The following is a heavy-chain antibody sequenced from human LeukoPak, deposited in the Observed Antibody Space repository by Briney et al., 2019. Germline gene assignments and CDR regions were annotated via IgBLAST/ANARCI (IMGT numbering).Heavy chain of an antibody. CDR1: GFTFSNYS. J-gene: IGHJ4*02. Sequence: PGGSLRLSCAASGFTFSNYSMHWVRQAPGKGLVWVSRINTDGSTTTYADSVKGRFTISRDNAKNTLYLQMNSLRAEDTAVYYCARAADYYASGIFYWGQGTLVTVSS. CDR2: INTDGSTT. V-gene: IGHV3-74*01. D-gene: IGHD3-10*01. CDR3: ARAADYYASGIFY.